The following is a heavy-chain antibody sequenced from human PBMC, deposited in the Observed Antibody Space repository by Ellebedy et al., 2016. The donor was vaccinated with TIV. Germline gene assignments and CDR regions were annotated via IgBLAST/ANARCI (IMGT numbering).Heavy chain of an antibody. J-gene: IGHJ2*01. CDR2: IYQDGTKQ. D-gene: IGHD4-17*01. CDR3: ARAIYGASYL. Sequence: GGSLRLSCVVSGFSFSSYWMGWVRQAPGKGLEWVANIYQDGTKQYYVDSVRGRFTISRDYAGNSLFLQMNSLGAEDTAVYYCARAIYGASYLWGRGTLVTVSS. V-gene: IGHV3-7*01. CDR1: GFSFSSYW.